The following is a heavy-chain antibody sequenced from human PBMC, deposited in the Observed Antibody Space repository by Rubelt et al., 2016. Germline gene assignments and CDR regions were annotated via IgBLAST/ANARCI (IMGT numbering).Heavy chain of an antibody. CDR3: AKGYGMDV. Sequence: EVQLVESGGGLVQPGGSLRLSCAASGFTFSSYEMNWVRQAPGKGLEWLSYIGDNGGTIYYADSVKGRFTISRDNAKNSLYLQMNSLRAEDTAVYYCAKGYGMDVWGQGTTVTVSS. J-gene: IGHJ6*02. CDR1: GFTFSSYE. V-gene: IGHV3-48*03. CDR2: IGDNGGTI.